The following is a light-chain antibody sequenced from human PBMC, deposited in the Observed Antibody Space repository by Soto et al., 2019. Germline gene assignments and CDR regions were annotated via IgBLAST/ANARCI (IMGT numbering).Light chain of an antibody. Sequence: QPASVSGSPGQSITISCTGTSSDVGSYNLVSWYQQHPGKAPKLMIYEGSKRPSGVSNRFSGSKSGNTASLTISGLQAEDEADYYCCSYAGSSTFGVFGGGTKLTVL. J-gene: IGLJ2*01. CDR3: CSYAGSSTFGV. V-gene: IGLV2-23*03. CDR2: EGS. CDR1: SSDVGSYNL.